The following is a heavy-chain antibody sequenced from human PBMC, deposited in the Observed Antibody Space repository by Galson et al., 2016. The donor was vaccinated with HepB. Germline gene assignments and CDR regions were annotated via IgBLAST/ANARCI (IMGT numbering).Heavy chain of an antibody. D-gene: IGHD3-3*01. V-gene: IGHV3-74*01. CDR1: GFNFSLHW. CDR2: IKTDGTVS. J-gene: IGHJ4*02. CDR3: ARGIAIVGAGVDF. Sequence: SLRLSCAASGFNFSLHWMDWVRQVPGKGLVWLSHIKTDGTVSTYVDSVKGRFTISRDNAKNIVYLQMNSLRADDTAVYYCARGIAIVGAGVDFWGRGTLVTVSS.